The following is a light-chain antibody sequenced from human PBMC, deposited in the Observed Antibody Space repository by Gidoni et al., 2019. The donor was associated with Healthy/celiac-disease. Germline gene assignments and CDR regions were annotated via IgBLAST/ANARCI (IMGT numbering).Light chain of an antibody. CDR1: QSVSSY. CDR3: QQRSNWPLT. Sequence: DIVFPPSPATLSLSPGERATPSCRASQSVSSYLAWYQQKPGQAPRLLIYDASNRATGIPARFSGSGSGTDFTLTISSLEPEDFAVYYCQQRSNWPLTFGGGTKVEIK. V-gene: IGKV3-11*01. CDR2: DAS. J-gene: IGKJ4*01.